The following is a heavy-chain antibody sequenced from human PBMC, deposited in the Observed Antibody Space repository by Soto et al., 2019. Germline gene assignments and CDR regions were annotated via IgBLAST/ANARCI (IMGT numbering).Heavy chain of an antibody. CDR1: GFTVSSNY. Sequence: EVQLVESGGGLIQPGGSLRLSCAASGFTVSSNYMRWVRQVPGKGLEWVTVIYSGGTTDYADSAKGRFTISRDDSKNTVYLQMNSLRAEDTAVYYCARSRDFGAFDIWGQGTMVTVSS. CDR2: IYSGGTT. CDR3: ARSRDFGAFDI. V-gene: IGHV3-53*01. D-gene: IGHD3-10*01. J-gene: IGHJ3*02.